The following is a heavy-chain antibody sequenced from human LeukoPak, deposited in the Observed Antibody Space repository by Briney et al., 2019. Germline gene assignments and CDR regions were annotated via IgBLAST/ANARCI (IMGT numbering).Heavy chain of an antibody. CDR3: ARKGEHYYDSGKVWPAWFDS. J-gene: IGHJ5*01. Sequence: PETLSLTCTVSGGSISSYYWSWIRQPPGKGLEWIGYIYYSGTINYNPSLESRVTISVDMSKNQFSLQLTSVTAADTAVYYCARKGEHYYDSGKVWPAWFDSWGQGTPVTVSS. D-gene: IGHD3-10*01. CDR2: IYYSGTI. CDR1: GGSISSYY. V-gene: IGHV4-59*01.